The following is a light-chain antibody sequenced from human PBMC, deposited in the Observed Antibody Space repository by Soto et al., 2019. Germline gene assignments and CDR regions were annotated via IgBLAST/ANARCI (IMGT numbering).Light chain of an antibody. CDR3: QQYYSTPPYT. J-gene: IGKJ2*01. CDR1: QSVLYSSNNKNY. Sequence: IVMTQSPDSLAVSLGERATINCKSSQSVLYSSNNKNYLAWYRQKPGQPPKLLIYWASIRESGVPDRISGSGSRTDFTLTISSLQAEDVAVYNCQQYYSTPPYTFGQGTKLEIK. CDR2: WAS. V-gene: IGKV4-1*01.